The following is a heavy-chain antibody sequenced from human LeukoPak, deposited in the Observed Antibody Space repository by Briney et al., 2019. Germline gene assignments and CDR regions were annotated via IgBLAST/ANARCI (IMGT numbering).Heavy chain of an antibody. V-gene: IGHV4-4*07. Sequence: SETLSLTCTVSGGSISSYYWSWIRQPAGKGLEWIGRIYTSGSTNYNPSLKSRVTMSVDTSKNQFSLKLGSVTAADTAVYYCARVRGYCSSTSCFGPWGQGTLVTVSS. CDR3: ARVRGYCSSTSCFGP. D-gene: IGHD2-2*01. CDR1: GGSISSYY. J-gene: IGHJ5*02. CDR2: IYTSGST.